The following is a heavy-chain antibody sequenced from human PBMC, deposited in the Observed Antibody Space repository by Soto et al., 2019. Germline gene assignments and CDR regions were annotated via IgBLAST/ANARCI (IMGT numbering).Heavy chain of an antibody. D-gene: IGHD3-9*01. CDR3: ARRESYDILTGYYQFDY. CDR2: IYYSGST. V-gene: IGHV4-39*01. CDR1: GGSISSSSYY. J-gene: IGHJ4*02. Sequence: SETLSLTCSVSGGSISSSSYYWGWIRQPPGRGLEWIGNIYYSGSTYYNPSLKSRVTISVDTSKNQFSLKLSSVTAADTAVYYCARRESYDILTGYYQFDYWGQGTLVTV.